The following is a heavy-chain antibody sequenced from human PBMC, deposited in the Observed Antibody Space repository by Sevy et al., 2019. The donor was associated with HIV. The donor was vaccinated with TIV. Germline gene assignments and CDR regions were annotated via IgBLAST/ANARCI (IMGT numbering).Heavy chain of an antibody. CDR1: GGSFSNDD. J-gene: IGHJ4*02. D-gene: IGHD3-22*01. Sequence: SETLSLTCAVYGGSFSNDDWSWIRQPPGKGLEWIGEINHSGSTNYNPSLKSRVTISIDTSKNQFSLKLTSVTAADTAVYYCAGWGGTRVTMMVVVTTGYFVNWGQGALVTVSS. V-gene: IGHV4-34*01. CDR3: AGWGGTRVTMMVVVTTGYFVN. CDR2: INHSGST.